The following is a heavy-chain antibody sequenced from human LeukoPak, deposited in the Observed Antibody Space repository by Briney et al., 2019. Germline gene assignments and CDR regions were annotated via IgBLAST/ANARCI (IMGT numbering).Heavy chain of an antibody. V-gene: IGHV1-46*03. J-gene: IGHJ5*02. Sequence: GASVKVSCKASGYTFTSYYMHWVRQAPGQGLEWMGIINPSGGSTSYAQKFQGRVTMTRDTSTSTVYMELSSLRSEDTAVYYCARDLVVVPAAIGNWFDPWGQGTLVTVSS. CDR3: ARDLVVVPAAIGNWFDP. D-gene: IGHD2-2*02. CDR2: INPSGGST. CDR1: GYTFTSYY.